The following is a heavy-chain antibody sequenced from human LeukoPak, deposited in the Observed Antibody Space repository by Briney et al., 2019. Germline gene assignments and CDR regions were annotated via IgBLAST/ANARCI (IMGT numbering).Heavy chain of an antibody. CDR3: ARGFDAFDI. Sequence: ASVKVSCKASGYTFTSYYMHWVRQAPGQGLEWMGIINPSGGSTNYAQKFQGRVTMTRDTSISTAYMELSRLRSDDTAVYYCARGFDAFDIWGQGTMVTVSS. CDR2: INPSGGST. CDR1: GYTFTSYY. V-gene: IGHV1-46*01. J-gene: IGHJ3*02.